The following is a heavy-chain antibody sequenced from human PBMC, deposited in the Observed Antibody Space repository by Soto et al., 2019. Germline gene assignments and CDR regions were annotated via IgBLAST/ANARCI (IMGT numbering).Heavy chain of an antibody. CDR3: ARSRSYGDYQAFDI. D-gene: IGHD4-17*01. CDR2: IYYSGST. Sequence: SETLSLTCTVSGGSISSSSYYWGWIRQPPGKGLEWIGSIYYSGSTYYNPSLKSRVTISVDTSKNQFSLKLSSVTAADTAVYYCARSRSYGDYQAFDIWGQGTMVTVSS. CDR1: GGSISSSSYY. V-gene: IGHV4-39*01. J-gene: IGHJ3*02.